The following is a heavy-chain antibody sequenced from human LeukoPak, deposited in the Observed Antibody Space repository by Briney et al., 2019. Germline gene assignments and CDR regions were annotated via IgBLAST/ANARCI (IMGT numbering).Heavy chain of an antibody. CDR3: ARGGLIRGVIPN. D-gene: IGHD3-10*01. J-gene: IGHJ4*02. V-gene: IGHV4-34*01. CDR2: INHSGST. Sequence: PSETLSLTCAVYGGSFRGYYWRWIRQPPGKGLEWIGEINHSGSTNYNPSLKSRVTISVDTSKNQFSLKLSSVTAADTAVYYCARGGLIRGVIPNWGQGTLVTVSS. CDR1: GGSFRGYY.